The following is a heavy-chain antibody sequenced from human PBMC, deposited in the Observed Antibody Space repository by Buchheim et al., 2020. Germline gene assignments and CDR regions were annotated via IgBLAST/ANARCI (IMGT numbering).Heavy chain of an antibody. CDR3: GKPWTSTWYLTNLDY. J-gene: IGHJ4*02. Sequence: EVQLLESGGGLVQPGGSLRLSCAASGFTFSTYAMSCVRQAPGKGLEWGSAISGVGANTYYADSVKGRFTISRENSKNTLYLQMNSRRAEDTAVYYCGKPWTSTWYLTNLDYWGQGTL. V-gene: IGHV3-23*01. D-gene: IGHD6-13*01. CDR1: GFTFSTYA. CDR2: ISGVGANT.